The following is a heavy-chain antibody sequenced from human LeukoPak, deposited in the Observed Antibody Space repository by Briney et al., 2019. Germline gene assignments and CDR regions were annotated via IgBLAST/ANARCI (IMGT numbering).Heavy chain of an antibody. CDR1: GFTFSSYS. J-gene: IGHJ4*02. CDR3: AKDRDYYDSSGYYNY. CDR2: ISSSSSYI. Sequence: GGSLRLSCAASGFTFSSYSMNWVRQAPGKGPEWVSSISSSSSYIYYADSVKGRFTISRDNSKNTLYLQMNSLRAEDTAVYYCAKDRDYYDSSGYYNYWGQGTLVTVSS. D-gene: IGHD3-22*01. V-gene: IGHV3-21*04.